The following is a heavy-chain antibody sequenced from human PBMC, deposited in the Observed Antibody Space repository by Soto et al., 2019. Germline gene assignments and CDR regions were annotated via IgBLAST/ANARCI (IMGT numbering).Heavy chain of an antibody. CDR1: GFTFSSYA. CDR3: ANSKGDIVVVPAAKTGLSFDY. V-gene: IGHV3-23*01. D-gene: IGHD2-2*01. J-gene: IGHJ4*02. Sequence: VQLLESGGGLVQPGGSLRLSCAASGFTFSSYAMSWVRQAPGKGLEWVSAISGSGGSTYYADSVKGRFTISRDNSKNTLYLQMNSLRAEDTAVYYCANSKGDIVVVPAAKTGLSFDYWGQGTLVTVSS. CDR2: ISGSGGST.